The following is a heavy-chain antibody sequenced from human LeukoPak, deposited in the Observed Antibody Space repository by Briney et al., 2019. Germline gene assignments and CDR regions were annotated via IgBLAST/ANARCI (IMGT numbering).Heavy chain of an antibody. CDR2: ISSSSSYI. V-gene: IGHV3-21*01. D-gene: IGHD2-21*02. Sequence: GGSLRLSCAASGFTFSSYSMNWVRQAPGKGLEWVSSISSSSSYICYADSVKGRFTISRDNAKNSLYLQMNSLRAEDTAVYYCAKDRWDRAYCGGDCYSDWYFDLWGRGTLVTVSS. CDR1: GFTFSSYS. CDR3: AKDRWDRAYCGGDCYSDWYFDL. J-gene: IGHJ2*01.